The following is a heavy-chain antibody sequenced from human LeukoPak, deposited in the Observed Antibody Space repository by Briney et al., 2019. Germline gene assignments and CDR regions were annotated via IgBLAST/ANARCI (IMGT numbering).Heavy chain of an antibody. D-gene: IGHD3-22*01. J-gene: IGHJ4*02. CDR1: SGSISSYY. CDR3: ARQGQYYYDSSGYYYFDY. CDR2: IYYSGST. Sequence: KPSETLSLTCTVSSGSISSYYWSWIRQPPGKGLEWIGYIYYSGSTNYNPSLKSRVTISVDTSKNQFSLKLSSVTAADTAVYYCARQGQYYYDSSGYYYFDYWGQGTLVTVSS. V-gene: IGHV4-59*08.